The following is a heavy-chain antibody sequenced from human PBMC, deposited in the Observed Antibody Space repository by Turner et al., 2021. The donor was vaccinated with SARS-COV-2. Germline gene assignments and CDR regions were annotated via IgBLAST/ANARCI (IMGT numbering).Heavy chain of an antibody. D-gene: IGHD6-13*01. CDR3: ARHWEVAAAAYWARFDP. J-gene: IGHJ5*02. CDR1: GGSVSSRSSF. V-gene: IGHV4-39*01. Sequence: QLQLQESGPGLVKPSETLSLTRTLSGGSVSSRSSFWGWIRQPPGTGLGWIGSIDYSGSTYSNPSLKSRVTISVDTSKNQFSLKLSSVTAADTAVYYCARHWEVAAAAYWARFDPWGQGTLVTVSS. CDR2: IDYSGST.